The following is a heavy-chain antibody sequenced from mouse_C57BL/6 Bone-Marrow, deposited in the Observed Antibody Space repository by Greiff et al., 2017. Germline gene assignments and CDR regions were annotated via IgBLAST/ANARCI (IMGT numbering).Heavy chain of an antibody. J-gene: IGHJ3*01. Sequence: QVQLQQSGAELVRPGASVKLSCKASGSTFPDYYINWVKQRPGQGLEWIARIYPGSGNTYYNEKFKGKATLTAEKSSSTAYMQLSSLTSEDSAVYFCARPYDYFGGFAYWGQGTLVTVSA. CDR1: GSTFPDYY. CDR2: IYPGSGNT. D-gene: IGHD2-4*01. CDR3: ARPYDYFGGFAY. V-gene: IGHV1-76*01.